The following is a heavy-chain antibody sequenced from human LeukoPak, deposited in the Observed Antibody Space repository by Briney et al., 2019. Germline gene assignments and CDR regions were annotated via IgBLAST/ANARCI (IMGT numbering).Heavy chain of an antibody. CDR2: INHSGST. Sequence: KPSETLSLTCAVYGGSFSGYYWSWIRQPPGKGLEWIGEINHSGSTNYNPSLKSRVTISVDTSKNQFSLKLSSVTAADTAVYYCARARIAAAGTFDPWGQGTLVTVSS. CDR1: GGSFSGYY. D-gene: IGHD6-13*01. V-gene: IGHV4-34*01. CDR3: ARARIAAAGTFDP. J-gene: IGHJ5*02.